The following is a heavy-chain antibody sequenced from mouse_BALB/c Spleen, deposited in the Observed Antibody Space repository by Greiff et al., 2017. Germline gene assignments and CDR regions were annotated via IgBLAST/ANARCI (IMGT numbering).Heavy chain of an antibody. D-gene: IGHD1-1*01. Sequence: EVQRVESGGGLVQPGGSLRLSCAPSGFTFTDYYMSWVRQPPGKALEWLGFIRNKANGYTTEYSASVKGRFTISRDNSQSILYLQMNTLRAEDSATYYCARDNYYGSSYDYYAMDYWGQGTSVTVSS. CDR3: ARDNYYGSSYDYYAMDY. J-gene: IGHJ4*01. CDR1: GFTFTDYY. V-gene: IGHV7-3*02. CDR2: IRNKANGYTT.